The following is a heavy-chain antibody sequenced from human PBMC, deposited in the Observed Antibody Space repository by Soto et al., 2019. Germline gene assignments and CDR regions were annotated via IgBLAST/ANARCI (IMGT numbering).Heavy chain of an antibody. CDR2: IYWDDDK. CDR1: GFSLSTDGVA. J-gene: IGHJ4*02. Sequence: QITLKESGPTLVKPTQTLTLTCTLSGFSLSTDGVAVGWIRQPPGKALEWLALIYWDDDKRYSPSLNNRLTITKDTSKNQVVLTMTNMDPVDIATYYCAHRYRSGWCDYWGQGILVTVSS. CDR3: AHRYRSGWCDY. V-gene: IGHV2-5*02. D-gene: IGHD6-19*01.